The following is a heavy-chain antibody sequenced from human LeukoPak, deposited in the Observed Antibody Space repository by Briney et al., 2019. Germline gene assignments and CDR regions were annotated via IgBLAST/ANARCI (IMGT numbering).Heavy chain of an antibody. CDR3: ARYSSSWYGVDY. Sequence: PSETLSLTCTVSGGSISSYYWSWIRQPPGKGLEWIGYIYYSGSTNYNPSLKSRVTISVDTSKNQFSLKLSSVTAADTAVYYCARYSSSWYGVDYWGQGTLVTASS. D-gene: IGHD6-13*01. J-gene: IGHJ4*02. CDR2: IYYSGST. CDR1: GGSISSYY. V-gene: IGHV4-59*01.